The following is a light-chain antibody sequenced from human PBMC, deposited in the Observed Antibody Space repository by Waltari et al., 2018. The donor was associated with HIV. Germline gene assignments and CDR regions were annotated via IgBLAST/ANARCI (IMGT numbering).Light chain of an antibody. V-gene: IGKV4-1*01. J-gene: IGKJ2*01. CDR3: QQYYSPAFT. Sequence: DIVMTQSPDSLAVSLGERATINCKSSQNVLYNSNNKNYLAWYQQKPGQPPKLLIYWASTRESGVPDRFSGSGSGTDFTLTISSLQAEDVAVYYCQQYYSPAFTFGQGTKLEIK. CDR2: WAS. CDR1: QNVLYNSNNKNY.